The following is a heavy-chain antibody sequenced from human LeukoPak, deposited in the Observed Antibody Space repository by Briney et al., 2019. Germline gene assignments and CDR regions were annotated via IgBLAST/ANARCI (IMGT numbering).Heavy chain of an antibody. V-gene: IGHV4-59*11. D-gene: IGHD3-3*01. CDR1: TGSISTPY. J-gene: IGHJ4*02. CDR3: ASGTVFGVITPQYFHY. Sequence: SPSETLSLTCSVSTGSISTPYWHWIRQSPGKGLEWIGFVFYGGITNYNPSLKSRVTISLDTSKNQFSLKLTSVTAADTAVYYCASGTVFGVITPQYFHYWGQATRVTVSS. CDR2: VFYGGIT.